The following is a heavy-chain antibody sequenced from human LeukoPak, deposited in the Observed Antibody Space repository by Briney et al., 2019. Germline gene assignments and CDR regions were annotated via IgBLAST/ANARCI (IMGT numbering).Heavy chain of an antibody. CDR2: ISSTGTYI. Sequence: GGSLRLSCAASGFTFSSYWMHWVRQAPGKGLEWVSSISSTGTYIYYADSVKGRFTISRDNAKNSLYLQMNSLRAEDTALYYCARDIAYWGQGTLVTVSS. V-gene: IGHV3-21*01. J-gene: IGHJ4*02. CDR3: ARDIAY. CDR1: GFTFSSYW.